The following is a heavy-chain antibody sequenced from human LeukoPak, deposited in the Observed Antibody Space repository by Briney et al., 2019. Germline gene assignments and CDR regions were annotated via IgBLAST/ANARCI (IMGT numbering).Heavy chain of an antibody. Sequence: GGSLRLSCGASGFTFSNYWIHWVRQAPGKGLVWVSRINPAGNYANYADSVKGRFTISRDNAKNTVYLQMNSLRAEDTALFYCVRDWDHYDFDSWGQGTLVTVSS. D-gene: IGHD3-3*01. CDR3: VRDWDHYDFDS. V-gene: IGHV3-74*01. CDR1: GFTFSNYW. J-gene: IGHJ5*01. CDR2: INPAGNYA.